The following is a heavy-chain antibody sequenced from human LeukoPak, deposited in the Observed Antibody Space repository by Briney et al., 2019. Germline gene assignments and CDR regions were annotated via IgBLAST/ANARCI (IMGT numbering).Heavy chain of an antibody. D-gene: IGHD3-22*01. J-gene: IGHJ1*01. V-gene: IGHV3-30*18. CDR3: AKDQPYYDGSGYYSYFLH. Sequence: HPGGSLRLSCAASGFTFSSYEMNWVRQAPGKGLEWVAVISYDGNNKYYADSVKGRFTISRDNSKSTLYLQMNSLRAEDTAVYYCAKDQPYYDGSGYYSYFLHWGQGTLVTVSS. CDR2: ISYDGNNK. CDR1: GFTFSSYE.